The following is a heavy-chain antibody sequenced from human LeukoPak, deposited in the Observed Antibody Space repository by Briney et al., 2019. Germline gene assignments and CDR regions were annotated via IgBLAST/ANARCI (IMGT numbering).Heavy chain of an antibody. J-gene: IGHJ3*02. D-gene: IGHD3-10*01. CDR3: AKDRGIRGRAFDI. CDR2: IRWNSGSI. V-gene: IGHV3-9*01. CDR1: GFTFDDYA. Sequence: QAGGSLRLSCAASGFTFDDYAMHWVRQAPGKGLEWVSGIRWNSGSIGYADSVKGRFTISRDNAKNSLYLQMNSLRAEDTALYYCAKDRGIRGRAFDIWGQGTMVTVSS.